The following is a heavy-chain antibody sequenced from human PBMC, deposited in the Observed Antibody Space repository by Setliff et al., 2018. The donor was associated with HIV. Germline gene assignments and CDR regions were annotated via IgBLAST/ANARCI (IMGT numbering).Heavy chain of an antibody. CDR2: IYYSGST. CDR1: GGSINTGSYY. V-gene: IGHV4-39*07. Sequence: SETLSLTCTVSGGSINTGSYYWGWIRQPPGKGLESIGTIYYSGSTHYKSSLKSRLTISVDTSKNQFSLKMSSVTAADTAVYYCARARGPEGYFDSWGQGTLVTV. CDR3: ARARGPEGYFDS. D-gene: IGHD3-10*01. J-gene: IGHJ4*02.